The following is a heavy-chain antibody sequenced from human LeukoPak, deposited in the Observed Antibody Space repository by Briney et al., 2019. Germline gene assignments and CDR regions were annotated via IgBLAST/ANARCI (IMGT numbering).Heavy chain of an antibody. D-gene: IGHD2-2*01. Sequence: ASVKVSCKASGYSFTGYYIHWVRQPPGQGLEWMGWSNPNSGDTHYAQQFQGRVTMTRDTSISTAYMDLNSLISDDTAVYYCARVQYQLLFEGNWFDPWGQGTLVTVSS. CDR3: ARVQYQLLFEGNWFDP. CDR1: GYSFTGYY. J-gene: IGHJ5*02. V-gene: IGHV1-2*02. CDR2: SNPNSGDT.